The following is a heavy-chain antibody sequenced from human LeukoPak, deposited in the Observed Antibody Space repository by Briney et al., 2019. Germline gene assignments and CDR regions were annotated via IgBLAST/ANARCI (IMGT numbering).Heavy chain of an antibody. V-gene: IGHV3-66*01. J-gene: IGHJ4*02. CDR1: EFSVGSNY. Sequence: QTGGSLRLSCAASEFSVGSNYMTWVRQAPGKGLEWVSLIYSGGSTYYADSVKGRFTISRDNSKNTLYLQMNGLRAEDTAVYYCARGPFYGLLNYWGQGTLVTVSS. CDR3: ARGPFYGLLNY. D-gene: IGHD2/OR15-2a*01. CDR2: IYSGGST.